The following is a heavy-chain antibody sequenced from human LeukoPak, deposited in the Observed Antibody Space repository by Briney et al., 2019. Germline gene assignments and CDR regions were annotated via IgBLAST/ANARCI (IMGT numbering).Heavy chain of an antibody. J-gene: IGHJ1*01. CDR2: ISSSSSTT. D-gene: IGHD3-22*01. Sequence: PGGSLRLSCAASGFTFSRYSMNWVRQAPGKGLEWVSDISSSSSTTYYADSVKGRFTISRDNAKNSLYLQMNSLRAEDTAVYYCARVGYYDSSGYCQHWGQGTLVTVSS. CDR1: GFTFSRYS. V-gene: IGHV3-48*04. CDR3: ARVGYYDSSGYCQH.